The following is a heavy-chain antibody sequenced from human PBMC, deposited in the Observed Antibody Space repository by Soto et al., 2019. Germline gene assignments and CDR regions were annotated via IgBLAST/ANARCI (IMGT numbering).Heavy chain of an antibody. CDR3: ARAECSSPDCLTAYYSYGLDV. D-gene: IGHD3-9*01. CDR2: INTAGSTK. CDR1: GFIFSNFE. V-gene: IGHV3-48*03. Sequence: EVQLVESGGNLVQPGGSLRLSCAASGFIFSNFEMHWVRQAPGKGLEWVSYINTAGSTKNYAESVKGRFTISRDNARNSLFLQMNSLRAEDTAVYYCARAECSSPDCLTAYYSYGLDVWGQGSTVTVSS. J-gene: IGHJ6*02.